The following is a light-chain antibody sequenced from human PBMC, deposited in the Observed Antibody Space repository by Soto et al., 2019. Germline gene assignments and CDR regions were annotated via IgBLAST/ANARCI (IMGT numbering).Light chain of an antibody. Sequence: QSVLTQPVSVSGSPGQSITISCTGTSSDVGGSDYVSWYQQHPGKAPKLMIYEVSYRPSGVSNRFSGSKSGNTASLTISGLQAHDEADYYCNSYTTTGTLVFGGGTKLTVL. J-gene: IGLJ3*02. CDR2: EVS. V-gene: IGLV2-14*01. CDR3: NSYTTTGTLV. CDR1: SSDVGGSDY.